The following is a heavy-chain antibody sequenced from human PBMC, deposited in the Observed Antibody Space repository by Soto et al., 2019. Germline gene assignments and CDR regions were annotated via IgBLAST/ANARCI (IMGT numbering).Heavy chain of an antibody. D-gene: IGHD3-16*01. CDR2: LYCGDSDA. Sequence: VRPMPGNGLGRMGILYCGDSDARCSPSFQGEVTISSENSSSTAYLRVSSLKASDTAMYFCARRGSGLFDPWGQRPLVTVSS. V-gene: IGHV5-51*01. J-gene: IGHJ5*02. CDR3: ARRGSGLFDP.